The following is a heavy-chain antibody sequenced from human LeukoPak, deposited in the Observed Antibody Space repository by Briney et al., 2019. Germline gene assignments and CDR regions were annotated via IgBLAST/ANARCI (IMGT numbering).Heavy chain of an antibody. Sequence: GASVKVSCKASGYTFTSYDINWVRQATGQGLEWMGWMNPNSGNTGYAQKFQGRVTITRNTSISTAYMELSSLRSEDTAVYYCARGGLIAARQFNLFDPWGQGTLVTVSS. CDR2: MNPNSGNT. CDR3: ARGGLIAARQFNLFDP. J-gene: IGHJ5*02. V-gene: IGHV1-8*03. CDR1: GYTFTSYD. D-gene: IGHD6-6*01.